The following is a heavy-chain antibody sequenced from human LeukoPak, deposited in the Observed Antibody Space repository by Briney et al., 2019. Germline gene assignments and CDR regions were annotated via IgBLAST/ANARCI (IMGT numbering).Heavy chain of an antibody. CDR2: TDWDNDK. CDR1: GFSLSTGGMC. V-gene: IGHV2-70*11. Sequence: ESGPALVKPTQTLTLTCTFSGFSLSTGGMCVSWIRQPPGKALEWLARTDWDNDKYYSTSLKTRLTISKDTSKNQVVLTMTNMDPVDTATYYCARGYYDTSAYIDYWGQGTLVTVSS. J-gene: IGHJ4*02. D-gene: IGHD3-22*01. CDR3: ARGYYDTSAYIDY.